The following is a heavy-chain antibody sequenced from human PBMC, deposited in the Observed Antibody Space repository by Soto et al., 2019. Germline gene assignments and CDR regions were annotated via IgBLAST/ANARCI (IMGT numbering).Heavy chain of an antibody. CDR3: ARHEERYYFDY. J-gene: IGHJ4*02. D-gene: IGHD1-1*01. Sequence: KPSETLSLTCTVSGGPISSSSYYWGWIRQPPGKGLEWIGSIYYSGSTYYNPSLKSRVTISVDTSKNQFSLKLSSVTAADTAVYYCARHEERYYFDYWGQGTLVTVSS. V-gene: IGHV4-39*01. CDR1: GGPISSSSYY. CDR2: IYYSGST.